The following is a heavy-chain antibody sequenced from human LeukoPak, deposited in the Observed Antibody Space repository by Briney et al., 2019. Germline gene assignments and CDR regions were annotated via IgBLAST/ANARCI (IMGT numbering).Heavy chain of an antibody. CDR3: ARMGVAAGSNWLDP. CDR1: GGSILSGNW. J-gene: IGHJ5*02. CDR2: IYHSGST. Sequence: PSGTLSLTCTVSGGSILSGNWWNWVRQPPGKGLEYIWEIYHSGSTNYNPSLKSRVTISVDKSKSQFSLRLISVTAADTAAYYCARMGVAAGSNWLDPWGQGTLVTVSS. V-gene: IGHV4-4*02. D-gene: IGHD6-13*01.